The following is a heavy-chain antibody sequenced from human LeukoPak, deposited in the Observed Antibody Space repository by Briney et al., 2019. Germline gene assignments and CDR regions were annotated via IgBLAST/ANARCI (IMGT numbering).Heavy chain of an antibody. J-gene: IGHJ3*02. Sequence: PSETLSLTCTVSGGSISSGDYYWSWIRQPPGKGLEWIVYIYYSGSTYYNPSLKSRVTISVDTSKNQFSLKLSSVTAADTAVYYCARGRDRARAFDIWGQGTMVTVSS. CDR1: GGSISSGDYY. V-gene: IGHV4-30-4*01. CDR3: ARGRDRARAFDI. CDR2: IYYSGST. D-gene: IGHD5-18*01.